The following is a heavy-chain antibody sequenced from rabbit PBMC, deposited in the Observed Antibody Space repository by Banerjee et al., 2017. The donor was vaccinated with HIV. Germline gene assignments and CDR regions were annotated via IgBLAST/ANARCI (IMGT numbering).Heavy chain of an antibody. CDR1: GFSFSTGYY. CDR3: ARDTGTSFSTYGMDL. D-gene: IGHD8-1*01. CDR2: IYAGSSGST. V-gene: IGHV1S45*01. J-gene: IGHJ6*01. Sequence: QEQLEESGGDLVKPEGSLTLTCTASGFSFSTGYYMCWVSQAPGKGLEWIGCIYAGSSGSTYYASWAKGRFTVSKTSSTTVTLQMTSLTAADTATYFCARDTGTSFSTYGMDLWGQGTLVTIS.